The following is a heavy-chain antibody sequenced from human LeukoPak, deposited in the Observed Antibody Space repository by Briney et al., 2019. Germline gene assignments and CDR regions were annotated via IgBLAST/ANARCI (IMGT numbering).Heavy chain of an antibody. J-gene: IGHJ3*02. CDR3: ALYYYDSSGIDAFDI. CDR1: GYTFTGYY. Sequence: ASVKVSCKASGYTFTGYYMHWVRQAPGQGLEWMGWINPNSGGTNYAQKFQGRVTMTRDMSTSTVYMELSSLRSEDTAVYYCALYYYDSSGIDAFDIWGQGTMVTVSS. CDR2: INPNSGGT. V-gene: IGHV1-2*02. D-gene: IGHD3-22*01.